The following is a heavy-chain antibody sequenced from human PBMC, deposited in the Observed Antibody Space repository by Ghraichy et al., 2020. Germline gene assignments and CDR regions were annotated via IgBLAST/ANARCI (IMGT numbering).Heavy chain of an antibody. V-gene: IGHV3-21*01. CDR3: ARDGGDRFSYYYGMDV. J-gene: IGHJ6*02. CDR2: ISSSSSYI. Sequence: GGSLRLSCAASGFTFSSYSMNWVRQAPGKGLEWVSSISSSSSYIYYADSVKGRFTISRDNAKNSLYLQMNSLRAEDTAVYYCARDGGDRFSYYYGMDVWGQGTTVTVSS. D-gene: IGHD3-16*01. CDR1: GFTFSSYS.